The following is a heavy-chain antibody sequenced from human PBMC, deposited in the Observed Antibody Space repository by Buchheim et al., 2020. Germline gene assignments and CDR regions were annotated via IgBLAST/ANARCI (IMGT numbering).Heavy chain of an antibody. Sequence: QVQLQESGPGLVKPSETLSLTCTVSGGSISSYYWSWIRQPPGKGLEWIGSIYHSGSTNYIPSLKSRVTISIDTSKNQFSLKLSSVTAADTAVYYCARDIDYWGQGTL. CDR2: IYHSGST. J-gene: IGHJ4*01. V-gene: IGHV4-59*01. CDR3: ARDIDY. CDR1: GGSISSYY.